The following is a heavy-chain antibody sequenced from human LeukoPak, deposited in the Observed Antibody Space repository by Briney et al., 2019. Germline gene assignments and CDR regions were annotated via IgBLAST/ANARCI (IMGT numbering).Heavy chain of an antibody. CDR2: IRYDGNNK. D-gene: IGHD1-14*01. J-gene: IGHJ4*02. V-gene: IGHV3-30*02. Sequence: GGSLRLSCAASGFTFSSYGMHWVRQAPGKGLEWVAFIRYDGNNKYYADPVKGRFTISRDNSKNTLYLQMNSLRAEDTAVYYCAKDSSLSLISGYYFDYWGQGTLVTVSS. CDR1: GFTFSSYG. CDR3: AKDSSLSLISGYYFDY.